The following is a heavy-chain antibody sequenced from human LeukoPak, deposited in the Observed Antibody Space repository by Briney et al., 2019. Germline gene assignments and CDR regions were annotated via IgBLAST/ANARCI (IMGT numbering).Heavy chain of an antibody. Sequence: VASVKVSCKASGYTFTGYYMHWVRQAPGQGLEWMGWINPNSGGTNYAQKFQGRVTMTRDTSISTAYMELSRLRSDDTAVYYCARSLGYSSSWYSWGQGTLVTVSS. CDR1: GYTFTGYY. CDR3: ARSLGYSSSWYS. D-gene: IGHD6-13*01. CDR2: INPNSGGT. V-gene: IGHV1-2*02. J-gene: IGHJ5*02.